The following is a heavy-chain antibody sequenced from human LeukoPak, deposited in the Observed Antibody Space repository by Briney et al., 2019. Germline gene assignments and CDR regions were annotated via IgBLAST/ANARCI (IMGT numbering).Heavy chain of an antibody. CDR2: ISYDGSNK. CDR3: AKPNLHYDILTGWVDY. D-gene: IGHD3-9*01. V-gene: IGHV3-30*18. Sequence: GGSLRLSCAASGFTFSSYGMHWVRQAPGKGLEWVAVISYDGSNKYYADSVKGRFTISRDNSKNTLYLQMNSLGAEDTAVYYCAKPNLHYDILTGWVDYWGQGTLVTVSS. CDR1: GFTFSSYG. J-gene: IGHJ4*02.